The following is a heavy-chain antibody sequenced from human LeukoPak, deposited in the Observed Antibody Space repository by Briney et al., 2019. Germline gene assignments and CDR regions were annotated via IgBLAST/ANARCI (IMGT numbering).Heavy chain of an antibody. CDR1: GGTFSSYA. D-gene: IGHD6-13*01. J-gene: IGHJ6*02. CDR3: AGPNIAAAGTSYYGMDV. Sequence: GASVKVSCKASGGTFSSYAISWVRQAPGQGLEWMGGIIPIFGTANYAQKFQGRVTITADESTSTAYMELSSLRSEDTAVYYCAGPNIAAAGTSYYGMDVWGQGTTVTVSS. V-gene: IGHV1-69*13. CDR2: IIPIFGTA.